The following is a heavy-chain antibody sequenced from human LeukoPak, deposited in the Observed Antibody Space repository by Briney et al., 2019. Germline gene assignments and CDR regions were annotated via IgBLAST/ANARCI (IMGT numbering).Heavy chain of an antibody. CDR2: INTNTGNP. Sequence: GGSLRLSCAASGYTFTSYAMNWVRQAPGQGLEWMGWINTNTGNPTYAQGFTGRFVFSLDTSVSTAYLQISSLKAEDTAVYYCARDPTSGPFDYWGQGTLVTVSS. CDR3: ARDPTSGPFDY. D-gene: IGHD2-15*01. J-gene: IGHJ4*02. CDR1: GYTFTSYA. V-gene: IGHV7-4-1*02.